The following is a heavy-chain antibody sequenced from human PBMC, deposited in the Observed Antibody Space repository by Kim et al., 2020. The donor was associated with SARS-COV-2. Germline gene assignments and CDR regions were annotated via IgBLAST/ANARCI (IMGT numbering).Heavy chain of an antibody. Sequence: GGSLRLSCAASGFTFSSYSMNWVRQAPGKGLEWVSSISSSSSYIYYADSVKGRFTISRDNAKNSLYLQMNSLRAEDTAVYYCARVAFNWDYSNYYYYGMDVWGQGTTVTVSS. D-gene: IGHD1-7*01. CDR3: ARVAFNWDYSNYYYYGMDV. V-gene: IGHV3-21*01. CDR2: ISSSSSYI. J-gene: IGHJ6*02. CDR1: GFTFSSYS.